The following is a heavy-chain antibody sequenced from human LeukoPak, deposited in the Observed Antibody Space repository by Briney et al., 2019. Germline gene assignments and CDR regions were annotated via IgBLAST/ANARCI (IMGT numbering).Heavy chain of an antibody. CDR2: ISWNSGSI. Sequence: GGSLRLSCAASGFTFSSYEMNWVRQAPGKGLEWVSGISWNSGSIGYADSVKGRFTISRDNAKNSLYLQMNSLRAEDTALYYCAKDMRTVPGGYFDYWGQGTLVTVSS. D-gene: IGHD4-17*01. V-gene: IGHV3-9*01. J-gene: IGHJ4*02. CDR3: AKDMRTVPGGYFDY. CDR1: GFTFSSYE.